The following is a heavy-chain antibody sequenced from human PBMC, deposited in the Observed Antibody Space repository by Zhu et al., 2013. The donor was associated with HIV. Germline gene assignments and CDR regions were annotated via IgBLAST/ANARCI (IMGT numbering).Heavy chain of an antibody. V-gene: IGHV1-69*01. CDR3: ARRCGGDCYEAYFDL. D-gene: IGHD2-21*02. CDR1: GGSFSSYA. Sequence: QVQLVQSGAEVKKPGSSVKVSCKASGGSFSSYAISWVRQAPGQGLEWMGGIIPMFGTANYAQKFQGRVRITADEFRSTAYMEVSSLRSEDTAVYYCARRCGGDCYEAYFDLWGRGTLVSVSS. CDR2: IIPMFGTA. J-gene: IGHJ2*01.